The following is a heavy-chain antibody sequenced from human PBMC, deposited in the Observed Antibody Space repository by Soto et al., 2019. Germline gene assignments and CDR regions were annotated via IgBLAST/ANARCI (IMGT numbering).Heavy chain of an antibody. J-gene: IGHJ6*02. CDR2: INHSGST. CDR1: GGSFSGYY. D-gene: IGHD4-17*01. V-gene: IGHV4-34*01. Sequence: SETLSLTCAVYGGSFSGYYWSWIRQPPGKGLEWIGEINHSGSTNYNPSLKSRVTISVDTSKNQFSLKLSSVTAADTAVYYCARGGRTTVTTFYYGMDVWGQGTTVTVSS. CDR3: ARGGRTTVTTFYYGMDV.